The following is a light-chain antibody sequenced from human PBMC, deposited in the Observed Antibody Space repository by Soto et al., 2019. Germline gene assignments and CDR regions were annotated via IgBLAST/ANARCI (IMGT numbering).Light chain of an antibody. CDR2: KAS. CDR3: QQYSSASRT. Sequence: DIQMTQSPSTLSASVGDRVTITCRASQSISSWLAWYKQKPGKAPKLLIYKASSLQSGAPSRFSGSGSGTEFSLTISSLQPDDFATYFCQQYSSASRTFAQGTKVEVK. CDR1: QSISSW. J-gene: IGKJ1*01. V-gene: IGKV1-5*03.